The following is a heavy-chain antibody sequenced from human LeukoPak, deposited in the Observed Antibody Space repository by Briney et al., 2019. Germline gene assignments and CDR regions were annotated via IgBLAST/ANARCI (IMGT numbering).Heavy chain of an antibody. CDR2: IYTSGST. CDR3: ARASDDFGDYGFDY. V-gene: IGHV4-4*07. CDR1: GGPISNYY. J-gene: IGHJ4*02. D-gene: IGHD4-17*01. Sequence: SETLSLTCTVSGGPISNYYWNWIRQPAGKELGWIGRIYTSGSTNYNPSLKSRLTMSMDTSKNQFSLRLSPVTAADTAVYYCARASDDFGDYGFDYWGQGTLVTVSS.